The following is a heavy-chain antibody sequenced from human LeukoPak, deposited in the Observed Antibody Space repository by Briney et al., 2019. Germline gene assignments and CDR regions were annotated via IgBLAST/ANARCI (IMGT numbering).Heavy chain of an antibody. CDR2: IYYSGST. CDR3: ARQGLTYYDILVDI. CDR1: GGSISSSSYY. D-gene: IGHD3-9*01. J-gene: IGHJ3*02. Sequence: SETLSLTCTVSGGSISSSSYYWGWIRQPPGKGLEWIGSIYYSGSTYYNPSLKSRVTISVDTSKNQFSLKLSSVTAADTAVYYCARQGLTYYDILVDIWGQGTMVTVSS. V-gene: IGHV4-39*01.